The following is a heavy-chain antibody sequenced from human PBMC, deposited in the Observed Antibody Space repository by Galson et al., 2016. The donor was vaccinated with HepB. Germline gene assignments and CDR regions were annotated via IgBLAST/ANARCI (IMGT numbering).Heavy chain of an antibody. CDR3: AREAEGYSHGWGMGY. D-gene: IGHD5-18*01. V-gene: IGHV3-48*03. J-gene: IGHJ4*02. CDR2: ISSRGKTI. CDR1: GFTFSSYE. Sequence: SLRLSCAASGFTFSSYEMSWVRQAPGKGLEWVSYISSRGKTIYYADSVKGRFTISRDNAKNSLYLQMNSLRAEDTAVYYCAREAEGYSHGWGMGYWGQGTLVTVSS.